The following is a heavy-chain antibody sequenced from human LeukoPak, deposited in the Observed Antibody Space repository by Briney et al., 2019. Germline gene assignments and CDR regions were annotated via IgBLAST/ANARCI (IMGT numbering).Heavy chain of an antibody. CDR1: GFTFSSYA. D-gene: IGHD3-9*01. J-gene: IGHJ4*02. CDR2: ISYDGSNK. V-gene: IGHV3-30*04. Sequence: GRSLRLSCAASGFTFSSYAMHWVRQAPGKGLEWVAVISYDGSNKYYADSVKGRFTISRDNSKNTLYLQMNSLRAEDTAVYYCAENYDILTGPFDSWGQGTLVSVSS. CDR3: AENYDILTGPFDS.